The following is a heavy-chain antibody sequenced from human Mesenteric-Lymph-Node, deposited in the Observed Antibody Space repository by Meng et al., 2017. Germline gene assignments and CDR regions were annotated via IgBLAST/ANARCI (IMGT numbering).Heavy chain of an antibody. CDR2: IGTAGHT. Sequence: GGPLRSSCAALGFTFSRYDMHWSRQATGKGLDWVSAIGTAGHTYYPGSVKGLFTISRENAKSSLYQQMNSLRAEDTGVYYCARAALLWYRENYYAIDVWGQGTTVTVSS. J-gene: IGHJ6*02. D-gene: IGHD3-10*01. V-gene: IGHV3-13*01. CDR1: GFTFSRYD. CDR3: ARAALLWYRENYYAIDV.